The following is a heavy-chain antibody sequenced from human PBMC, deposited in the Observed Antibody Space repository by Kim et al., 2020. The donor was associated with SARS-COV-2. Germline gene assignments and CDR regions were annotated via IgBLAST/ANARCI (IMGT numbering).Heavy chain of an antibody. CDR2: INPYSGDT. CDR1: GYTFTDYY. CDR3: ARSAHFWSGHYLDF. V-gene: IGHV1-2*02. Sequence: ASVKVSCKASGYTFTDYYIHWVRQAPGQGLEWMGWINPYSGDTTYARKFQGRVTMTRDTSISTPYVELSSLRSDDTAVYYCARSAHFWSGHYLDFWGQGT. D-gene: IGHD3-3*01. J-gene: IGHJ4*02.